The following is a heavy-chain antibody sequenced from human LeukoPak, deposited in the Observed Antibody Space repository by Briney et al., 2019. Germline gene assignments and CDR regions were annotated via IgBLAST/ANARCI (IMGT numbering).Heavy chain of an antibody. CDR3: ARRQT. V-gene: IGHV4-39*01. Sequence: SETLSLTCTASGGSISGNSFYCDWIRQPPGKGLEWIGNIYYSGRTYYNPSLKSRVTISVDTSKNQFSLKLTSVTAADTAVYYCARRQTWGQGTLVTVSS. CDR2: IYYSGRT. J-gene: IGHJ5*02. CDR1: GGSISGNSFY.